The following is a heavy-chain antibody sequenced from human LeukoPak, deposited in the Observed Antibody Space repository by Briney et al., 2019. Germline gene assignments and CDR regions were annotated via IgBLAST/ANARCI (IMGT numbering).Heavy chain of an antibody. V-gene: IGHV4-34*01. CDR1: GGSFSGYY. J-gene: IGHJ4*02. CDR3: ARLCSFNGDYVHYFDY. Sequence: SETLSLTCAVYGGSFSGYYWSWIRQPRGEGLEWIGEINHSGSTNYNPSLKSRVTISVDTSKNQFSLKLSSVTAADTAVYYCARLCSFNGDYVHYFDYWGQGTLVTVSS. CDR2: INHSGST. D-gene: IGHD4-17*01.